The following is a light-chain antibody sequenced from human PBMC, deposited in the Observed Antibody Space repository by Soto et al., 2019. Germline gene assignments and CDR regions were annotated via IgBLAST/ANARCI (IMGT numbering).Light chain of an antibody. CDR3: CSYTSTTAYV. J-gene: IGLJ1*01. V-gene: IGLV2-14*03. CDR1: SGDIGLYNF. Sequence: QSVLTQPASVSGSPGQSITISCTGTSGDIGLYNFVSWYQQHPGRAPKLMIYDVNNRPSGVSDRFSGSKSGNTASLTISGLQAEDDADYYCCSYTSTTAYVLGTGTKVTVL. CDR2: DVN.